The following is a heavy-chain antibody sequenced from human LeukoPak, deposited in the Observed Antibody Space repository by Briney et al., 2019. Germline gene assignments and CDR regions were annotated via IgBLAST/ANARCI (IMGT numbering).Heavy chain of an antibody. CDR1: DDTFSNYG. CDR3: ARTQWLEDAFDF. CDR2: ISTYSGNT. Sequence: ASVKVSCKASDDTFSNYGISWVRQAPGQGLERMGWISTYSGNTHYAQEFQGRVTMTTDTSTDIAYLELRDLRSDDTAVYYCARTQWLEDAFDFWGQGTVVTVSS. J-gene: IGHJ3*01. V-gene: IGHV1-18*01. D-gene: IGHD6-19*01.